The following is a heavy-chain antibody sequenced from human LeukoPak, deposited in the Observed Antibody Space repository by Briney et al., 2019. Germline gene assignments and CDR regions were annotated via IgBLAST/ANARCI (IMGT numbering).Heavy chain of an antibody. CDR2: ISYDGSNK. Sequence: GGSLRLSCAASGFTFSSYGMHWVRQAPGKGLEWVAVISYDGSNKYYADSVKGRFTISRDNSKNTLYLQMNSLRAEDTAVYYCAKAEGYDILTGLDYWGQGTLVTVSS. V-gene: IGHV3-30*18. CDR1: GFTFSSYG. J-gene: IGHJ4*02. CDR3: AKAEGYDILTGLDY. D-gene: IGHD3-9*01.